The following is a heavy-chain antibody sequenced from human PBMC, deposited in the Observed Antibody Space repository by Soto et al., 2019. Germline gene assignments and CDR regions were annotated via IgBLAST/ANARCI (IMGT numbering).Heavy chain of an antibody. Sequence: GGSLRLSCAASGFTFSSDSMHWVRQAPGTGLEWVAVIWDDGIKNFYADSVKGRFIISRDNSKDTLYLQMNSLRDEDTAVYYCPREMNKGGFDYWGQGTLVTVSS. D-gene: IGHD3-16*01. V-gene: IGHV3-33*01. CDR1: GFTFSSDS. CDR3: PREMNKGGFDY. J-gene: IGHJ4*02. CDR2: IWDDGIKN.